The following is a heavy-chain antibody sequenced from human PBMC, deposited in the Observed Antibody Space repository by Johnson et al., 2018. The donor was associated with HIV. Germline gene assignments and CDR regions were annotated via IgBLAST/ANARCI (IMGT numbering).Heavy chain of an antibody. J-gene: IGHJ3*02. CDR2: ISWNSGSI. Sequence: VESGGGLVQSGRSLRLSCAASGFTFDDYAMHWVRQAPGKGLEWVSGISWNSGSIGYADSVKGRFTISRDNAKNSLYLQMNSLRAEDTALYYCAKDIMYSSSSSDAFDIWGQGTMVTVSS. D-gene: IGHD6-6*01. V-gene: IGHV3-9*01. CDR1: GFTFDDYA. CDR3: AKDIMYSSSSSDAFDI.